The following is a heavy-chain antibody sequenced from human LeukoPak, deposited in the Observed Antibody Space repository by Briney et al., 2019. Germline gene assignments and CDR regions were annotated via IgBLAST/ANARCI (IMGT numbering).Heavy chain of an antibody. Sequence: PSETLSLTCAVYGGSFSGYYWSWIRQPPGKGLEWIGEINHSGSTNYNPSLKSRVTISVDTSKNQFSLKLGSVTAADTAVYYCARGRNYYDSSGYYSRWGQGTLVTVSS. V-gene: IGHV4-34*01. D-gene: IGHD3-22*01. CDR3: ARGRNYYDSSGYYSR. CDR1: GGSFSGYY. J-gene: IGHJ4*02. CDR2: INHSGST.